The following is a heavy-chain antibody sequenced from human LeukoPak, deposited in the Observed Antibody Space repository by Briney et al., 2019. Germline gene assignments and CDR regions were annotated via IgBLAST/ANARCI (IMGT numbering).Heavy chain of an antibody. Sequence: GGSLKLSCAASGFTFNSYWMPWVRQSPGKSLVWVSRIDEDGKTIDYADSVKGRFTISRDNAKDTLYLQKSSLRDEDTAVYYCVSDLCGGDDQWGRGTLVTVSS. J-gene: IGHJ5*02. D-gene: IGHD3-3*01. CDR2: IDEDGKTI. CDR3: VSDLCGGDDQ. V-gene: IGHV3-74*01. CDR1: GFTFNSYW.